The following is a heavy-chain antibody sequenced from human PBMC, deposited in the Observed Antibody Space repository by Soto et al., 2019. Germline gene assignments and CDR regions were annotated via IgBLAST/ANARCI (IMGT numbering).Heavy chain of an antibody. CDR1: GFTFSDSW. CDR3: VRGGSTYAS. J-gene: IGHJ5*02. CDR2: IKPDESEK. V-gene: IGHV3-7*01. Sequence: EVQLVESGGGLVQPGGSLRLSGTASGFTFSDSWMTWVRQAPGKGLEWVARIKPDESEKKYADSVKGRFSISRDKAKNRMYLQMHSLRGKETAVYYCVRGGSTYASWGQGSLVTVSS. D-gene: IGHD4-4*01.